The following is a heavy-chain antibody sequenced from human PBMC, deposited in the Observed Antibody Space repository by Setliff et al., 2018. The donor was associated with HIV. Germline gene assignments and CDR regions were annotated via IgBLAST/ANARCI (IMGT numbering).Heavy chain of an antibody. CDR2: ISSNGGST. CDR1: GFTFSSYF. CDR3: ARDNNRGGAVDY. V-gene: IGHV3-64*02. J-gene: IGHJ4*02. D-gene: IGHD3-16*01. Sequence: VGSLRLSCAASGFTFSSYFMHWVRQAPGKGLEYVSAISSNGGSTYYADSVKGRFTISRDNSKNTLYLQMGSLRAEDMAVYYCARDNNRGGAVDYWGQGTLVTVSS.